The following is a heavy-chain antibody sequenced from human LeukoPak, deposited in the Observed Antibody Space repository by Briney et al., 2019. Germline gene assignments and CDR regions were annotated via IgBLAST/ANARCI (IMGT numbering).Heavy chain of an antibody. CDR2: IYYSGST. D-gene: IGHD1-1*01. V-gene: IGHV4-39*07. CDR1: GGSISSSSYY. Sequence: PSETLSLTCTVSGGSISSSSYYWGWIRQPPGKGLEWIGSIYYSGSTYYNPSLKSRVTISVDTSKNQFSLKLSSVTAADTAVYYCARVERGFDPWGQGTLVTVSS. CDR3: ARVERGFDP. J-gene: IGHJ5*02.